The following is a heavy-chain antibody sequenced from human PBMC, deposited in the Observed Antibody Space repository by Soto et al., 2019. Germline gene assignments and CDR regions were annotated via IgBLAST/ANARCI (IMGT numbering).Heavy chain of an antibody. CDR3: ARDACSGTSCRTQDNYYAMDV. V-gene: IGHV1-3*01. Sequence: ASVKVSCKASGYTFTNYAMHWMRQAPGQRLKWMGWINVGNGNTKYSQKFQGRVTITRDTSASTAYMELSSLRSEATAVYFCARDACSGTSCRTQDNYYAMDVWGQGTMVTVSS. J-gene: IGHJ6*02. D-gene: IGHD2-2*01. CDR2: INVGNGNT. CDR1: GYTFTNYA.